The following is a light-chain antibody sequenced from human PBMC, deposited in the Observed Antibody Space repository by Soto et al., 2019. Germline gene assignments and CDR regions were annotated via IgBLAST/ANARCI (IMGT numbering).Light chain of an antibody. CDR3: QQYNNYWT. V-gene: IGKV1-5*01. J-gene: IGKJ1*01. CDR2: DAS. Sequence: IQKTQSPSTLSASVGDRVTITCRASQSISSWLAWYQQKPGKAPKLLIYDASSLESGVPSRFSGSGSGTEFTLTISSLQPDDFATYYCQQYNNYWTSGQGTKVDIK. CDR1: QSISSW.